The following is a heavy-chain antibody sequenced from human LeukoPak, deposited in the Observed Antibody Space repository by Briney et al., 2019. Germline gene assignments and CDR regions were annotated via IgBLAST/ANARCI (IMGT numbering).Heavy chain of an antibody. Sequence: SETRSLTCTVSGGSNSSYYWSWIRQPPGKGLEWIGYIYYSGSTNYNPSLKSRVTISVDTSKNQFSLKLSSVTAADTAVYYCARHRTSKGSFDYWGQGTLVTVSS. V-gene: IGHV4-59*08. CDR2: IYYSGST. J-gene: IGHJ4*02. CDR1: GGSNSSYY. D-gene: IGHD3-10*01. CDR3: ARHRTSKGSFDY.